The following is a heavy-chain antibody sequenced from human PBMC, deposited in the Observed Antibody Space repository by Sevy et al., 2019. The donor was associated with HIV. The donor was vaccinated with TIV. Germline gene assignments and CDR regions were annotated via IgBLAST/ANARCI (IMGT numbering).Heavy chain of an antibody. J-gene: IGHJ6*02. D-gene: IGHD1-26*01. Sequence: ASVKVSCKVSGYTLTELSIHWVRQAPGKGLEWMGGFDPEDGETIYAQKFQGRVTMTEDTSTDTAYMGLSSLRSEDTAVYYCASGVGNYYYYGMDVWGQGTTVTVSS. CDR1: GYTLTELS. CDR2: FDPEDGET. CDR3: ASGVGNYYYYGMDV. V-gene: IGHV1-24*01.